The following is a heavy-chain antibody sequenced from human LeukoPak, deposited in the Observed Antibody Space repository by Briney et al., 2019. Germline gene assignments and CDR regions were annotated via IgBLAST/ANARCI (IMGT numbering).Heavy chain of an antibody. CDR3: ARGRNRITMIRGVIIPYYFDY. Sequence: SETLSLTCAVYGGSFSGYYWSWIRQPPGKGLEWMGEIYHGGSTNYNPSLKSRVTISVDTSKNQFSLKLSSVTAADTAVYYCARGRNRITMIRGVIIPYYFDYWGQGTLVTVSS. V-gene: IGHV4-34*01. CDR2: IYHGGST. CDR1: GGSFSGYY. D-gene: IGHD3-10*01. J-gene: IGHJ4*02.